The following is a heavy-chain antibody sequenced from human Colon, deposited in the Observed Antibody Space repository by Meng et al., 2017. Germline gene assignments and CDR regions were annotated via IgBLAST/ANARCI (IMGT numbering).Heavy chain of an antibody. CDR1: GGSISSGTYY. J-gene: IGHJ5*02. CDR2: IHYSGST. D-gene: IGHD3-22*01. CDR3: ARYVFDSSSLYSNWFDP. V-gene: IGHV4-31*03. Sequence: QLQLQESGPGLVKPSQTRSLTCTGSGGSISSGTYYWGWIRQLPGKGLEWIAYIHYSGSTYYSPSLKSRVTISVDTSKNQLSLKLSSMTAADTAVYYCARYVFDSSSLYSNWFDPWGQGTLVTVSS.